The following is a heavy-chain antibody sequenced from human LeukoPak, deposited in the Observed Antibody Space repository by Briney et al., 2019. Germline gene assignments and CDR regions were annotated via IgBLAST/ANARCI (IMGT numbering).Heavy chain of an antibody. CDR3: ARSFGSHAFDI. D-gene: IGHD3-3*01. J-gene: IGHJ3*02. CDR2: MNPNSGNT. Sequence: ASVKVSCKASGYTFTSYDINWVRQATGQGLEWMGWMNPNSGNTGYAQKFQGRVTMTRDTSTSTVYMELSSLRSEDTAVYYCARSFGSHAFDIWGQGTMVTVSS. V-gene: IGHV1-8*01. CDR1: GYTFTSYD.